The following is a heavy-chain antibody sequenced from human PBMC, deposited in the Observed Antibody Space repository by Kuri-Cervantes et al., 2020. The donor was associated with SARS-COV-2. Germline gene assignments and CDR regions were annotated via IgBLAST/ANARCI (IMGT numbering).Heavy chain of an antibody. V-gene: IGHV3-30*03. D-gene: IGHD6-19*01. J-gene: IGHJ5*02. CDR3: ATSSGTADGGFNP. CDR1: RFTFRNYG. Sequence: GESLKISCAASRFTFRNYGMHWVRQAPGKGLEWVALISYDETYKYYADSVEGRFTISRDNSENTLYLQMNSLRAEDTAMYYCATSSGTADGGFNPWCQGTLVTVSS. CDR2: ISYDETYK.